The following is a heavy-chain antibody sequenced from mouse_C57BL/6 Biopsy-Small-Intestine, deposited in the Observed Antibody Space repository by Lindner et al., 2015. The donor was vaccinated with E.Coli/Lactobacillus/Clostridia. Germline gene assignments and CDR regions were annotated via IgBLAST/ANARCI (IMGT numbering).Heavy chain of an antibody. V-gene: IGHV1-82*01. J-gene: IGHJ4*01. Sequence: VQLQESGPELVKPGASVKISCKASGYAFSSSWMNWVKQRPGKGLEWIGRIYPGDGDSNFNGKFKGKATLTADKSSSTAYMQLSSLTSEDSAVYFCARFGGHDDSYFYSLDYWGQGTSVTVSS. CDR1: GYAFSSSW. CDR2: IYPGDGDS. CDR3: ARFGGHDDSYFYSLDY. D-gene: IGHD2-3*01.